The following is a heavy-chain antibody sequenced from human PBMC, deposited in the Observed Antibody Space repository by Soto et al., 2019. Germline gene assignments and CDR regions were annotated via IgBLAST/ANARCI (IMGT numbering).Heavy chain of an antibody. CDR2: IYYSGST. V-gene: IGHV4-39*01. Sequence: PSETLSLTCTVSGGSISSSSHHWAWIRQPPGKGLEWIGSIYYSGSTYYNPSLKSRVTISVDTSKNQFSLKLSSVTAADTAVYYCARQKEVLGYCSGGSCYWWFDPWGQGTLVTV. J-gene: IGHJ5*02. CDR3: ARQKEVLGYCSGGSCYWWFDP. D-gene: IGHD2-15*01. CDR1: GGSISSSSHH.